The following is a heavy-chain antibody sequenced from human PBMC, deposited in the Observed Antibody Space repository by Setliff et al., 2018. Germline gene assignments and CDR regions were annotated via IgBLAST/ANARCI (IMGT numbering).Heavy chain of an antibody. Sequence: GASVKVSCKASGFTFTSYDINWVRQATGQGLEWMGWMNPNSGNTGYAQKFQGRVTMTRNTSISTAYMELSSLRSEDTAVYYCARAELLWFGGFDPWGQGTLVTVSS. V-gene: IGHV1-8*02. CDR3: ARAELLWFGGFDP. D-gene: IGHD3-10*01. J-gene: IGHJ5*02. CDR1: GFTFTSYD. CDR2: MNPNSGNT.